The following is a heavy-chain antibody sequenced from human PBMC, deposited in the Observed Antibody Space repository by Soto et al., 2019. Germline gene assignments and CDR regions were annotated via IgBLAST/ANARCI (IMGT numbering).Heavy chain of an antibody. J-gene: IGHJ4*02. V-gene: IGHV3-74*01. D-gene: IGHD6-19*01. Sequence: EVQLEESGGGLVQPGGSLRLSCAASGFTFSSSWMHWVRQAPGKGLVWVSRIYSDGSRTNYADSVQGRFTISRDNAKNTLYLQMNSLRAEDTALYYCARGPTGWYGYDYWGQGTLVTVSS. CDR2: IYSDGSRT. CDR1: GFTFSSSW. CDR3: ARGPTGWYGYDY.